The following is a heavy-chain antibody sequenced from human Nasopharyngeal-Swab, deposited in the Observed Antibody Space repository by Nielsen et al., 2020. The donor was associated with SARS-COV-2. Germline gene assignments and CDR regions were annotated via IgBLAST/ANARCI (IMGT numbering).Heavy chain of an antibody. J-gene: IGHJ4*02. V-gene: IGHV4-34*01. D-gene: IGHD3-22*01. Sequence: SETLSLTCTVYGGSFSGYSWHWIRQPPGKGLEWIGEINDSGSTNYNPSLKSRVSISLDTSTTQLSLQLRSMTASDTAVYYCARGQSKITMIVVVIAFWQYYFDYWGQGALVTVSS. CDR1: GGSFSGYS. CDR3: ARGQSKITMIVVVIAFWQYYFDY. CDR2: INDSGST.